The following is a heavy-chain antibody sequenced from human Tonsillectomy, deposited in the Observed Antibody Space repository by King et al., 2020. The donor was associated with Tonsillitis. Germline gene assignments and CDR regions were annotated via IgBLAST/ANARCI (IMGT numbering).Heavy chain of an antibody. Sequence: QLQESGPGLVKPSGTLSLTCAVSGGSISSSNWWSWVRQPPGKGLEWIGEIHHSGSTNYNTSLKSRVTISVDKSKNQFSLKLGSVTAADTAVYYCARFMVRGVGANWFDPWGQGTLVTVSS. CDR2: IHHSGST. CDR3: ARFMVRGVGANWFDP. V-gene: IGHV4-4*02. D-gene: IGHD3-10*01. CDR1: GGSISSSNW. J-gene: IGHJ5*02.